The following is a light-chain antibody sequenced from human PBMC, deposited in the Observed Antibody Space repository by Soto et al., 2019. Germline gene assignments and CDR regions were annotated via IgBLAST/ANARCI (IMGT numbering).Light chain of an antibody. Sequence: EIVMTQSPATLSVSPGERATLSCRASRNINRKLAWYQQKPGQAPRLLISGASTRATGIPARFSGSGSGTEFTLTVSSLQSEDFAVYYCHQYYAYPPLIFGGGTKVEIK. V-gene: IGKV3-15*01. CDR3: HQYYAYPPLI. CDR2: GAS. CDR1: RNINRK. J-gene: IGKJ4*01.